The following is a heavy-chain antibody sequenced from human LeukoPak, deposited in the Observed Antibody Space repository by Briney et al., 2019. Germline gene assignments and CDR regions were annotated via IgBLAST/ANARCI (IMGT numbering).Heavy chain of an antibody. D-gene: IGHD3-22*01. CDR2: INPSGGST. CDR1: GYTFTSYY. V-gene: IGHV1-46*01. J-gene: IGHJ4*02. CDR3: ASLSTYYYDSSGYYYGPIGFDY. Sequence: ASVKVSCKASGYTFTSYYMHWVRQAPGQGLEWMGIINPSGGSTSYAQKFQGRVTITTDESTSTAYMELSSLRSEDTAVYYCASLSTYYYDSSGYYYGPIGFDYWGQGTLVTVSS.